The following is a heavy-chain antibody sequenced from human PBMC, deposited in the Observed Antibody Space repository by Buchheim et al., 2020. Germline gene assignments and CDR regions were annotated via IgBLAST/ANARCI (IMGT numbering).Heavy chain of an antibody. Sequence: QVQLQQWGAGLLKPSETLSLTCAVYGGSFSGVSWSWVRQPPGKGLEWIGEVNQSGSSSYNPSLKSRVTISVDTSKNQISLRLTSLTAADTAVYYCARVRSSTTLGSLRPAPPRRKWFDPWGQGTL. J-gene: IGHJ5*02. CDR2: VNQSGSS. D-gene: IGHD2-2*01. CDR3: ARVRSSTTLGSLRPAPPRRKWFDP. V-gene: IGHV4-34*02. CDR1: GGSFSGVS.